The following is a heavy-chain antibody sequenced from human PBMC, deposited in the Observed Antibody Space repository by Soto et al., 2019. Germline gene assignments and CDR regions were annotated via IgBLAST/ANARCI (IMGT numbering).Heavy chain of an antibody. CDR2: ISGSGGST. CDR1: GFTFSSYA. CDR3: AKDLSVPHCSGGSCYSVGWFDP. D-gene: IGHD2-15*01. V-gene: IGHV3-23*01. Sequence: EVQLLESGGGLVQPGGSLRLSCAATGFTFSSYAMSWVRQAPGKGLEWVSAISGSGGSTYYADSVKGRFTISRDNSKNTLYLQMNSLRAEDTAVYYCAKDLSVPHCSGGSCYSVGWFDPWGQGTLVTVSS. J-gene: IGHJ5*02.